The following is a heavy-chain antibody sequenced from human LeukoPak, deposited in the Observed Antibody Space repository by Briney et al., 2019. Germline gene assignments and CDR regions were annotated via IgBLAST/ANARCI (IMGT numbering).Heavy chain of an antibody. V-gene: IGHV4-34*01. CDR2: INHSGST. CDR1: GGSFSGYY. D-gene: IGHD1-20*01. J-gene: IGHJ6*02. Sequence: PSETLSLTRAVYGGSFSGYYWSWIRQPPGKGLEWIGEINHSGSTNYNPSLKSRVTISVDTTKNQFSLKLSSVTAADTAVYYCARSNWNDVLPLYYYGMDVWGQGTTVTVSS. CDR3: ARSNWNDVLPLYYYGMDV.